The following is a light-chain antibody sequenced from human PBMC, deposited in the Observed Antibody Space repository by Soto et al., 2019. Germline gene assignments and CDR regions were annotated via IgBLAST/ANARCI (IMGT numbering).Light chain of an antibody. V-gene: IGKV1-5*03. CDR2: MAS. Sequence: DIQMTQSPSTLSASVGDRVTITCRASQSITNWLAWYQQKPGKAPKPLIYMASSLESGVPSRFSGSGSGTDFTLTISSLQPEDFATYYCQQANSFPITFGQGTRLEIK. J-gene: IGKJ5*01. CDR1: QSITNW. CDR3: QQANSFPIT.